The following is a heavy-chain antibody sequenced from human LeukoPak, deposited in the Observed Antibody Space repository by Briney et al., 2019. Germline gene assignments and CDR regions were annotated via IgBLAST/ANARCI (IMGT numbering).Heavy chain of an antibody. CDR1: GGSISSYY. J-gene: IGHJ4*02. V-gene: IGHV4-4*07. D-gene: IGHD1-26*01. CDR3: ARETQSGSYSYFDY. Sequence: SETLSLTCTVSGGSISSYYWSWIRQPAGKGLEWIGRIYTSGSTNYNPSLKSRVTMSVDTSKNQFSLKLSSVTAADTAVYYCARETQSGSYSYFDYWGQGTLVTVSS. CDR2: IYTSGST.